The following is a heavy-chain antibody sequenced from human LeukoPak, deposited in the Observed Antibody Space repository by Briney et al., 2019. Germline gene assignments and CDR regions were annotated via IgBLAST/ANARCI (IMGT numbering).Heavy chain of an antibody. V-gene: IGHV4-59*08. D-gene: IGHD3-22*01. Sequence: SETLSLTCTVSSASVKTYYWSWIRQPPGKRLEWIGYIFYSGSTNYNPSLKSRVTISVDTSKNQFSLNLSSVTAADTAVYYCARHSPFYYDSSGYRAFDIWGQGTMVTVSS. CDR3: ARHSPFYYDSSGYRAFDI. J-gene: IGHJ3*02. CDR1: SASVKTYY. CDR2: IFYSGST.